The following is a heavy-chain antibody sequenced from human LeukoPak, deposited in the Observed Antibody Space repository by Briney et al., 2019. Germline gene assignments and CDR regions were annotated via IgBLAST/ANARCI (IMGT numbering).Heavy chain of an antibody. J-gene: IGHJ4*02. CDR3: AKDWKSTRYSSGWYVQPVDY. V-gene: IGHV3-43D*03. D-gene: IGHD6-19*01. CDR2: ISWDGGST. CDR1: GFTFSSY. Sequence: PGGSLRLSCAASGFTFSSYMNWVRQAPGKGLEWVSLISWDGGSTYYADSVKGRFTISRDNSKNSLYLQMNSLRAGDTALYYCAKDWKSTRYSSGWYVQPVDYWGQGTLVTVSS.